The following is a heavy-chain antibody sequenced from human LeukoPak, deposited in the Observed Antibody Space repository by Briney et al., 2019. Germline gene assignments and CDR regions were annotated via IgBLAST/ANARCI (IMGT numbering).Heavy chain of an antibody. V-gene: IGHV4-59*01. Sequence: PSETLSLTCTVSGCSISSYYWSWIRQPPGKGLEWIGYIYYSGSTNYNPSLKSRVTISVDTSTNQSSLKLSSRTAADTAVYYCARVAVVRGVIDAFDIWGQGTMVTVSS. J-gene: IGHJ3*02. CDR3: ARVAVVRGVIDAFDI. D-gene: IGHD3-10*01. CDR2: IYYSGST. CDR1: GCSISSYY.